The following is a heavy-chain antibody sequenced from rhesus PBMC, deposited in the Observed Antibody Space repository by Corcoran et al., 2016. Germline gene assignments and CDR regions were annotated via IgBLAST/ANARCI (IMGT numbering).Heavy chain of an antibody. Sequence: EVQLVESGGGLVQPGGSLRLSCAASGFTFSSYGMSWVRQAPGKGLEWVSYISNGGGSTYYADSVKGRFTISRDNSKNTLSLQMNSRRAGDTSVYYCANDIYWGQGVLVTVSS. J-gene: IGHJ4*01. CDR2: ISNGGGST. CDR3: ANDIY. V-gene: IGHV3S5*01. CDR1: GFTFSSYG.